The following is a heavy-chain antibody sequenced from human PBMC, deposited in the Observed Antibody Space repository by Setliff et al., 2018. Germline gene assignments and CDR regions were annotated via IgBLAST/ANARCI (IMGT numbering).Heavy chain of an antibody. Sequence: GGSLRLSCEASGFTLDDYYMTWIRQAPGKGLEWISYISSSGYTIYYANSVKGRFSISRDDALNSLFLEMNSLRVDDTAIYYCARGRDYSDGSGYPIFQHWGQGTPVTVSS. V-gene: IGHV3-11*04. J-gene: IGHJ1*01. CDR3: ARGRDYSDGSGYPIFQH. CDR1: GFTLDDYY. D-gene: IGHD3-22*01. CDR2: ISSSGYTI.